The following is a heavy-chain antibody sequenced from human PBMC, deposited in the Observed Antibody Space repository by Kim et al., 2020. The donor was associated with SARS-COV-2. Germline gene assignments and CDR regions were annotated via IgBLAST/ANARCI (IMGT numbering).Heavy chain of an antibody. V-gene: IGHV4-30-2*05. Sequence: TTYNPSPKGQVTISVDTAKTQFSLKLSSVTAADTAVYYWARAGDYSTLDYWGQGTLVTVSS. CDR2: T. D-gene: IGHD4-17*01. J-gene: IGHJ4*02. CDR3: ARAGDYSTLDY.